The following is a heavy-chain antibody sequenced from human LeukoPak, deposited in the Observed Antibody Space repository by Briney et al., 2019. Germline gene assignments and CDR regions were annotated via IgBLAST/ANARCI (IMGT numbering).Heavy chain of an antibody. CDR2: VDWDDDK. CDR1: GFSLSTSGMC. CDR3: ARDYYDGAGYPEYFQY. J-gene: IGHJ1*01. V-gene: IGHV2-70*11. Sequence: SGPALVKPPQTLTLTCTFSGFSLSTSGMCVAWIRQSPGKALEWLARVDWDDDKYYSTSLKTRLTISKDTSKNQVVLTMTNMDPVDTATYYCARDYYDGAGYPEYFQYWGQGILVTVSS. D-gene: IGHD3-16*01.